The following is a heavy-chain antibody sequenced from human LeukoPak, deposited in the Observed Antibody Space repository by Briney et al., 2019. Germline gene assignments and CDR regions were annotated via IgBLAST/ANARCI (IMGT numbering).Heavy chain of an antibody. J-gene: IGHJ2*01. V-gene: IGHV2-5*02. CDR2: IYWDDDK. CDR1: GFSLSTSGVG. Sequence: SGPTLVKPTQTLTLTCTFSGFSLSTSGVGVGWIRQPPGKALEWLALIYWDDDKRYSPSLKSRLTITKDTSKNQVVLTMTNMDPVDTATYYRAHRRSDQLWSDSGRYFDLWGRGTLVTVSS. CDR3: AHRRSDQLWSDSGRYFDL. D-gene: IGHD5-18*01.